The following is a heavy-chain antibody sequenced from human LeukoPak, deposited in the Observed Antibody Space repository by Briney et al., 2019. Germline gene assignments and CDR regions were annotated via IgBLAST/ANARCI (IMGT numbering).Heavy chain of an antibody. Sequence: MAGGSLRLSCAASGFTFSVYYMSWIRQAPGKGLEWVSYISSSGSTIYYADSVKGRFTISRDNAKNSLYLQMNSLRAEDTAVYYCARGVDVLLWFGELKNDAFDIWGQGTMVTVSS. CDR3: ARGVDVLLWFGELKNDAFDI. D-gene: IGHD3-10*01. CDR2: ISSSGSTI. J-gene: IGHJ3*02. V-gene: IGHV3-11*04. CDR1: GFTFSVYY.